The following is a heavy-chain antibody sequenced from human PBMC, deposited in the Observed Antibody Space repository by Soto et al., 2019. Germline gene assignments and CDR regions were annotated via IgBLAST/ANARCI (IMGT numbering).Heavy chain of an antibody. CDR1: GRSMSSYY. CDR3: ASASATIEMNA. D-gene: IGHD5-12*01. Sequence: PSETLSLTCTVSGRSMSSYYWSWIRQPPGKGLEWIGYIYYSGSTNYNPSLKSRVTISVDTSKNQFSLKLSAVTAADTAVYYCASASATIEMNAWGLEDLLTISS. J-gene: IGHJ4*02. V-gene: IGHV4-59*01. CDR2: IYYSGST.